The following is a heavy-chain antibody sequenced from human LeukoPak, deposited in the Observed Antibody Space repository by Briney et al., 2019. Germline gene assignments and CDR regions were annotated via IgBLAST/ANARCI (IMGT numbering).Heavy chain of an antibody. CDR3: ARGDYYDRYAFDI. D-gene: IGHD3-22*01. Sequence: SETLSLTCTVSGGSISSYYWSWIRQPPGKGLEWIAYIYYSGSTNYNPSLKSRLTISVDTSKNQFSLKLTSVTAADTAVYYCARGDYYDRYAFDIWGQGTMVTVSS. V-gene: IGHV4-59*01. J-gene: IGHJ3*02. CDR1: GGSISSYY. CDR2: IYYSGST.